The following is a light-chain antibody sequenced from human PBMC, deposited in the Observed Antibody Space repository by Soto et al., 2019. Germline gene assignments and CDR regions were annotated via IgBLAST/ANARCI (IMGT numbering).Light chain of an antibody. Sequence: QAVVTQPPSVSGAPGQRVTISCTGSSSNIGAGYDVHWYQQLPGTAPKHLIYGNSNRPSGVPDRFSGSKSGTSASLAITGLQAEDEADYYCQSYDSSLSGSKVFGGGTTLTVL. V-gene: IGLV1-40*01. J-gene: IGLJ2*01. CDR3: QSYDSSLSGSKV. CDR1: SSNIGAGYD. CDR2: GNS.